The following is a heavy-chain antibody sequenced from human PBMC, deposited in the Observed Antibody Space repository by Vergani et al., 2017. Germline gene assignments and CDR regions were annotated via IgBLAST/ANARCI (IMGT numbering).Heavy chain of an antibody. CDR3: ARDIIGGSYYFDY. V-gene: IGHV3-21*01. J-gene: IGHJ4*02. D-gene: IGHD3-3*01. Sequence: EVQLVESGGGLVQPGGSLRLSCAASGFTFSSYSMNWVRQAPGKGLEWVSSISSSSSYIYYADSVKGRFTISRDNAKNSLYLQMNSLRAEDTAVYYCARDIIGGSYYFDYWGQGTLVTVSS. CDR1: GFTFSSYS. CDR2: ISSSSSYI.